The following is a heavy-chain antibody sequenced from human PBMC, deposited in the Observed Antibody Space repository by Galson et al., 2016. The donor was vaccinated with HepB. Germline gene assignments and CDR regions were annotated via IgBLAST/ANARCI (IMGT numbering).Heavy chain of an antibody. J-gene: IGHJ3*02. CDR1: GYTFSDYF. V-gene: IGHV1-2*02. Sequence: SVKVSCKASGYTFSDYFLHWVRQAPGQGLEWMGWINPISGGTDLPQKFQGRVTMTRDTSISTAYMELSRLTFDNTGVYYCAKGILLGSDAFDIWGQGTMVTVSS. CDR3: AKGILLGSDAFDI. CDR2: INPISGGT. D-gene: IGHD1-26*01.